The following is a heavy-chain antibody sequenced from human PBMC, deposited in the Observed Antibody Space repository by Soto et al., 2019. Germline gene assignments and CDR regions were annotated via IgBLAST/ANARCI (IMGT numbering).Heavy chain of an antibody. J-gene: IGHJ4*02. V-gene: IGHV4-34*01. CDR3: ARTSGYVVDYFDY. D-gene: IGHD2-15*01. CDR2: INHSGSP. CDR1: GGSFSGYY. Sequence: QVQLQQWGAGLLKPSETLSLTCAVYGGSFSGYYWSWIRQPPGKGLEWIGEINHSGSPNYNPSLKSRVTISVDTSKNQFSLKLSSVTAADTAVYYCARTSGYVVDYFDYWGQGTLVTVSS.